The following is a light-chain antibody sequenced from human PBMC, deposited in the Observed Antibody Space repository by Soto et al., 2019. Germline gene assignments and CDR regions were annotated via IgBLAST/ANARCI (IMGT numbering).Light chain of an antibody. V-gene: IGKV1-39*01. J-gene: IGKJ3*01. CDR3: QQSYNAPFN. CDR1: QTIARY. CDR2: AAS. Sequence: DIQMTQSPSPLSASVGDRIIITCRASQTIARYINWFQQKSGQPPKLLVYAASTLRHGVPSRFSASGSGSEFTLTINSLQPEDLATYYCQQSYNAPFNFGPGTKVDIK.